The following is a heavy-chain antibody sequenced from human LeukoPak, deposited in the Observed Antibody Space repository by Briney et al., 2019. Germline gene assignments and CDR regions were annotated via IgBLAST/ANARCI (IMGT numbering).Heavy chain of an antibody. CDR2: INPNSGGT. V-gene: IGHV1-2*02. CDR3: AREVYSSSWYRGHFDY. D-gene: IGHD6-13*01. J-gene: IGHJ4*02. CDR1: GYTFTGYY. Sequence: GASVKVSCKASGYTFTGYYMHWVRQAPGQGLEWMGWINPNSGGTNYAQKFQGRVTMTRDTSISTAYMELSRLRSDDTAVYYCAREVYSSSWYRGHFDYWGQGTLVTVSS.